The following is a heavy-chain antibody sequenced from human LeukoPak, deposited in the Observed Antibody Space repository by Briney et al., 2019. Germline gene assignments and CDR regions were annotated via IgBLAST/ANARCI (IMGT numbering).Heavy chain of an antibody. Sequence: GGSLRLSCAASGFTFSSYAMHWVRQAPGKGLEYVSAISSNGGSTYYANSVKGRFTISRDNSKNTLYLQMGSLRAEDMAVYYCARGPIRDYGGNSGDYWGQGTLVTDSS. CDR2: ISSNGGST. J-gene: IGHJ4*02. CDR1: GFTFSSYA. CDR3: ARGPIRDYGGNSGDY. V-gene: IGHV3-64*01. D-gene: IGHD4-23*01.